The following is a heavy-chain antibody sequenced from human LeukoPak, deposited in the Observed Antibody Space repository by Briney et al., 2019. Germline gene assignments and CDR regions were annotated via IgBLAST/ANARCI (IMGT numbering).Heavy chain of an antibody. D-gene: IGHD5-12*01. Sequence: SQTLSLTCTVSGGSITSGGYYWSWIRQHPGKGLEWIGYISYSGSTNYNPSLKSRVTISVDTSKNQFSLKLSSVTAADTAVYYCARGYSGYGTDYWGQGTLVTVSS. CDR2: ISYSGST. V-gene: IGHV4-31*03. J-gene: IGHJ4*02. CDR1: GGSITSGGYY. CDR3: ARGYSGYGTDY.